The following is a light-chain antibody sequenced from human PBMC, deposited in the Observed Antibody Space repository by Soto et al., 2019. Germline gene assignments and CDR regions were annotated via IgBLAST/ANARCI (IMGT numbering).Light chain of an antibody. CDR1: GSSLGGNA. CDR3: GPAGWGLRV. J-gene: IGLJ2*01. V-gene: IGLV1-51*01. Sequence: SLLTQPPSVSAAPGQNVTISCSGTGSSLGGNAMCWYQVLPGATPRVLIYDIYRRPSVIPDSFSGSTAGPSATFTFSAVEVGEEAEYYCGPAGWGLRVFGAGTKLTVL. CDR2: DIY.